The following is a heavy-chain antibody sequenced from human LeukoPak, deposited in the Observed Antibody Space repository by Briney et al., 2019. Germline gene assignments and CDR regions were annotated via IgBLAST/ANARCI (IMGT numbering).Heavy chain of an antibody. CDR3: AKDQFYDSSGVFDY. CDR2: ITGSGGST. CDR1: GFTFNNYG. J-gene: IGHJ4*02. D-gene: IGHD3-22*01. Sequence: PGGSLRLSCAASGFTFNNYGMSWVRQAPGKGLEWVSTITGSGGSTYYADSVKGRFTISRDNSKNTLYLQMNSLRAEDTAVYFCAKDQFYDSSGVFDYWGQGTLVTVSS. V-gene: IGHV3-23*01.